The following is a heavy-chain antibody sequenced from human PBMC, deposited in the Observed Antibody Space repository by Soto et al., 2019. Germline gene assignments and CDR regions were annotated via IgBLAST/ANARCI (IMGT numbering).Heavy chain of an antibody. Sequence: QVQLQESGPGLVKPSQTLSLTCTVSGGSISSGGYYWSWIRQHPGKGLEWIGYIYYSGSTSYKPSLKSRVTISVDTSKNQFSLKLSSVTAADTAVYYCARVCGGDCHNAFDIWGQGTMVTVSS. CDR3: ARVCGGDCHNAFDI. J-gene: IGHJ3*02. D-gene: IGHD2-21*02. V-gene: IGHV4-31*03. CDR1: GGSISSGGYY. CDR2: IYYSGST.